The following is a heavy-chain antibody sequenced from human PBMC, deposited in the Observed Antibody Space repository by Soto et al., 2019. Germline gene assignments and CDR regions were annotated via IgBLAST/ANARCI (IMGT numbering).Heavy chain of an antibody. CDR1: GGSISSGGYS. CDR3: ARASYDSSTYYLDY. V-gene: IGHV4-30-2*05. Sequence: SETLSLTCAVSGGSISSGGYSWSWIRQPPGKGLEWIGYIYHTGTTYYNMSLKSRVTISVDTSNNQFSLKLSSVTAADTAVYYCARASYDSSTYYLDYWGQGTLVTVSS. CDR2: IYHTGTT. J-gene: IGHJ4*02. D-gene: IGHD3-22*01.